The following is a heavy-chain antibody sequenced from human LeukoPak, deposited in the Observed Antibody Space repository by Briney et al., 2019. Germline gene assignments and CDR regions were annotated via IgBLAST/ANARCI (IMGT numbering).Heavy chain of an antibody. CDR1: GGSISSYY. Sequence: SETLSLTCTVSGGSISSYYWSWIRQPAGKGLEWIGRIYNSGSTNYNPSLKSRVTMSVDTSKNQFSLKLNSATAADTAVYYCARTLGYCSGGSCHSLFDYWGQGTLVTVSS. J-gene: IGHJ4*02. CDR3: ARTLGYCSGGSCHSLFDY. CDR2: IYNSGST. D-gene: IGHD2-15*01. V-gene: IGHV4-4*07.